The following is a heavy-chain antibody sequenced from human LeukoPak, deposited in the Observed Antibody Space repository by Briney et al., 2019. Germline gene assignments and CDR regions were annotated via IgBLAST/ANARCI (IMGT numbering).Heavy chain of an antibody. D-gene: IGHD6-13*01. CDR1: GYSFTNYW. J-gene: IGHJ4*02. V-gene: IGHV5-51*01. CDR2: FYPGNSDT. Sequence: GEFLKISCKGSGYSFTNYWIGWVRQMPGKGLEWMGIFYPGNSDTRYSPSFQGQVTISVDKSITTAYLQWSSLKASDTAMYYCARRSHSSSWYPNGDYFDYWGQGTLVTVSS. CDR3: ARRSHSSSWYPNGDYFDY.